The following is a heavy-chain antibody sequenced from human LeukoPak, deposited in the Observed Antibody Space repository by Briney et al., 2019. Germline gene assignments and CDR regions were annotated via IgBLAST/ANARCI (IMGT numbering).Heavy chain of an antibody. Sequence: GGSLRLSCAASGFTFSSYAMHWVRQAPGKGLEWVAVISYDGSKKYYADSVKGRFTISRDNSKNTLYLQMKSLRAEDTAVYYCAKISSGYYSHFDYWGQGTLVTVSS. CDR1: GFTFSSYA. CDR2: ISYDGSKK. CDR3: AKISSGYYSHFDY. J-gene: IGHJ4*02. D-gene: IGHD3-22*01. V-gene: IGHV3-30*04.